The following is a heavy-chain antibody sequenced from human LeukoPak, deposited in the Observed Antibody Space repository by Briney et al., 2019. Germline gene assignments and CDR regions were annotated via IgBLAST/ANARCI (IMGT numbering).Heavy chain of an antibody. CDR1: GFTFSTYT. D-gene: IGHD4-23*01. Sequence: GGSLRLSCGASGFTFSTYTMNWVRQAPGKGLEWVSSISSTSSTIHYADSVKGRFTISRDNAKNSLFLQMNSLRDEDTAVYYCARDRPSGGYDYGMDVWGQGTTVTVSS. CDR3: ARDRPSGGYDYGMDV. V-gene: IGHV3-48*02. J-gene: IGHJ6*02. CDR2: ISSTSSTI.